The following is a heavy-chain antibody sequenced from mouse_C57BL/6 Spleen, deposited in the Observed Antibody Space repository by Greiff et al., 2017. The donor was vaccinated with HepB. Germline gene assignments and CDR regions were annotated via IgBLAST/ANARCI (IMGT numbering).Heavy chain of an antibody. CDR2: INPSTGGT. CDR3: ARPGDSNQAWFAY. CDR1: GYSFTGYY. D-gene: IGHD2-5*01. J-gene: IGHJ3*01. Sequence: EVQLQESGPELVKPGASVKISCKASGYSFTGYYMNWVKQSPEKSLEWIGEINPSTGGTTYNQKFKAKATLTVDKSSSTAYMQLKSLTSEDSAVYYCARPGDSNQAWFAYWGQGTLVTVSA. V-gene: IGHV1-42*01.